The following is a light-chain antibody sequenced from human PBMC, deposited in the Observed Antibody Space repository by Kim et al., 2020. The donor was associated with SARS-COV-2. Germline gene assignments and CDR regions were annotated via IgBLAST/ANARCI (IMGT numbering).Light chain of an antibody. Sequence: SVGDRVTITCRASQGIASYLAVYQQKPGRAPKRLIYGASTLQSGVPSRFSGSGSGTEFTLTISSLQPEDLATYYCQQLNSFPRVTFGGGTKVDIK. CDR3: QQLNSFPRVT. CDR2: GAS. J-gene: IGKJ4*01. CDR1: QGIASY. V-gene: IGKV1-9*01.